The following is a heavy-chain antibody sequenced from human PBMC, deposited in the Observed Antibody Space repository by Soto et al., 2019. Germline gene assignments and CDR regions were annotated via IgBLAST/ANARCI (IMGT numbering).Heavy chain of an antibody. Sequence: GGSLRLSCEGSGFTFSDSYMTWIRQAPGKGLEWVSYISSASSYTNYADSVKGRFTMSRDNAKNSLYLQMNSLRVEDTAIYFCATKARDYGNYYFDNWGQGXLVTVYS. V-gene: IGHV3-11*06. J-gene: IGHJ4*02. CDR1: GFTFSDSY. CDR3: ATKARDYGNYYFDN. D-gene: IGHD4-17*01. CDR2: ISSASSYT.